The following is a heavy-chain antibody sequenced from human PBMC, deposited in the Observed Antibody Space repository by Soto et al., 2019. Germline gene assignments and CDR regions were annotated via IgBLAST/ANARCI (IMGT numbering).Heavy chain of an antibody. CDR1: GFSVSSNY. D-gene: IGHD3-16*01. CDR3: ARVPLFGYGMDV. J-gene: IGHJ6*02. CDR2: IYSGGNT. Sequence: GGSLRLSCAASGFSVSSNYMTWVRQAPGKGLEWVSVIYSGGNTDYADLVKGRFIISSDSSKNTLHLQMNSLRAEDTAVYYCARVPLFGYGMDVWGQGTTVTVSS. V-gene: IGHV3-53*01.